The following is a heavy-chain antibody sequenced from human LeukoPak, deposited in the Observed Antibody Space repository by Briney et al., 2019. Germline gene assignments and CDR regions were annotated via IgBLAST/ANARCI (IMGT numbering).Heavy chain of an antibody. CDR1: GFTVSSNY. J-gene: IGHJ6*03. CDR3: ASAPYYYMDV. V-gene: IGHV3-21*01. Sequence: GGSLRLSCAASGFTVSSNYMSWVRQAPGKGLEWVSSISSSSSYIYYADSVKGRFTISRDNAKNSLYLQMNSLRAEDTAVYYCASAPYYYMDVWGEGTTVTISS. CDR2: ISSSSSYI.